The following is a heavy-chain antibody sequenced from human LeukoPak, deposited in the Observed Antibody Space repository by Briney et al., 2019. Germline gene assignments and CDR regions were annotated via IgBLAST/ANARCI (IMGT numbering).Heavy chain of an antibody. V-gene: IGHV3-7*01. J-gene: IGHJ3*01. CDR1: GFTFSNYW. CDR2: IKRGGSER. Sequence: GGSLRLSCTASGFTFSNYWMNWFRQAPGKGREGVANIKRGGSERYYVDAVRGRFTISRDNANNSLYLQMNNLRVEDTAVYYCEGGVTWGQGSMVTVSP. CDR3: EGGVT. D-gene: IGHD5/OR15-5a*01.